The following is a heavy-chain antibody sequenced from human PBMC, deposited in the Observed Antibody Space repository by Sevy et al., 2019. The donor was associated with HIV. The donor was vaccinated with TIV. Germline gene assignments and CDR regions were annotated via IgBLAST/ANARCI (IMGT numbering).Heavy chain of an antibody. CDR1: GFSISGYG. D-gene: IGHD6-19*01. CDR2: IWYDGTNK. V-gene: IGHV3-33*01. Sequence: GGSLRLSCAASGFSISGYGMHWVRQAPGKGLEWVAVIWYDGTNKEYADSVKGRFTISRDNSKNTLYLQMNGLRAEDTAVYYWAREDIRVAGIGYYFHSWGQGTLVTVSS. CDR3: AREDIRVAGIGYYFHS. J-gene: IGHJ4*02.